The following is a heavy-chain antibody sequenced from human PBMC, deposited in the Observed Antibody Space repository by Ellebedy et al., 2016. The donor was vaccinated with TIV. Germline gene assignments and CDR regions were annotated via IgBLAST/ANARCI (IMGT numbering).Heavy chain of an antibody. V-gene: IGHV3-23*01. J-gene: IGHJ4*02. D-gene: IGHD3-9*01. CDR1: GFTFTSSA. CDR2: ISGTAAST. CDR3: VKDLGFTVTGSWDH. Sequence: GGSLRLXXAASGFTFTSSAMSWVRQAPGKGLEWVSGISGTAASTYYADSVKGRFIISRDFSKNTPYLQMNSLRAEDTARYYCVKDLGFTVTGSWDHWGQGTVVTVSS.